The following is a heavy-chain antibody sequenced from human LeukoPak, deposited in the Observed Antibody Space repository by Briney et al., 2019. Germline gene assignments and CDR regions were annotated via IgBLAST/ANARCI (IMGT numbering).Heavy chain of an antibody. Sequence: GGSLRLSCAASGFTFSSYEMNWVRQAPGKGLEWVSYISSSGSTIYYADSVKGRFTISRDNAKNSLYLQMNSLRAEDTAVYYCARGEMATIEDAFDIWGQGTMVTVSS. J-gene: IGHJ3*02. CDR2: ISSSGSTI. CDR3: ARGEMATIEDAFDI. V-gene: IGHV3-48*03. CDR1: GFTFSSYE. D-gene: IGHD5-24*01.